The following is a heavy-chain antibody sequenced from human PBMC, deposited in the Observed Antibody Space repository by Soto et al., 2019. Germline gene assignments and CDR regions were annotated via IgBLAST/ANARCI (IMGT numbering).Heavy chain of an antibody. CDR3: VHTAASGPYWEMFNY. CDR2: IYRDDDM. D-gene: IGHD1-26*01. CDR1: GFSLTTSGVG. J-gene: IGHJ4*02. Sequence: QITLKESGPTLVKPTQTLTLTCTVSGFSLTTSGVGVGWFRQPPGKALEWLALIYRDDDMRYRPSLKSRLTITKDSSKNQVTLTMTNMDPVDTATYYCVHTAASGPYWEMFNYWGQGILVTVSS. V-gene: IGHV2-5*02.